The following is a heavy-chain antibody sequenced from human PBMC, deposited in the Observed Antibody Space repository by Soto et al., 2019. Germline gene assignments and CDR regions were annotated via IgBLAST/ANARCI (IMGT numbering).Heavy chain of an antibody. D-gene: IGHD3-16*01. Sequence: SETLSLTCAVSGGSFRGYFWSWIRQSPAKGLERIGEINDSGNTYYNPSFKSLLIISVDTSTSQISLRLTSVTAADSAVYYCQGGDFWGQGTRVTVSS. V-gene: IGHV4-34*01. CDR1: GGSFRGYF. CDR2: INDSGNT. J-gene: IGHJ4*02. CDR3: QGGDF.